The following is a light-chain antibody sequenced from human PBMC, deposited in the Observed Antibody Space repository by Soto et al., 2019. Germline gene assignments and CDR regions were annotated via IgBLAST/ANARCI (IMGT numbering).Light chain of an antibody. V-gene: IGKV1-33*01. CDR3: QQYHNLLLT. CDR1: QDIDNY. Sequence: DIQMTQSPASLSASVGDRVTITCQASQDIDNYLNWYQQKPGKAPKLLIYDASNLETGVPSRFSGSGSGTDFTFTISSLQPEDVATYYCQQYHNLLLTFGGGTKVEI. CDR2: DAS. J-gene: IGKJ4*01.